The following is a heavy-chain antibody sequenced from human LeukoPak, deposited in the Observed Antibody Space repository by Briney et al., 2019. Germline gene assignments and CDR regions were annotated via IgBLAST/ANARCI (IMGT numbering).Heavy chain of an antibody. CDR3: AKGGSAAQYYFDY. D-gene: IGHD6-13*01. Sequence: GGSLRLSCADSGCTVSSNYMSWVRQAPGKGLEWVSVIYSGGSTYYADSVKGRFTISRDNSKNTLYLQMNSLRAEDTAVYYCAKGGSAAQYYFDYWGPGTLVTVSS. CDR1: GCTVSSNY. CDR2: IYSGGST. V-gene: IGHV3-53*01. J-gene: IGHJ4*02.